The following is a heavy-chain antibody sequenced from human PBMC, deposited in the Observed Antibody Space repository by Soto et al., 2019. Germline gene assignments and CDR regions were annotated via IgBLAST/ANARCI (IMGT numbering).Heavy chain of an antibody. CDR3: AREDIVVVVPYYYYAMDV. CDR2: IWYDGSNK. J-gene: IGHJ6*02. V-gene: IGHV3-33*01. D-gene: IGHD2-15*01. CDR1: GFTFSSYG. Sequence: QVQLVESGGGVVQPGRSLRLSCAASGFTFSSYGMHWVRQAPGKGLEWVAVIWYDGSNKYYADSVKGRFTISRDNSKNTLYLQMNSLRAEDTAVYYCAREDIVVVVPYYYYAMDVWGQGTTVTVSS.